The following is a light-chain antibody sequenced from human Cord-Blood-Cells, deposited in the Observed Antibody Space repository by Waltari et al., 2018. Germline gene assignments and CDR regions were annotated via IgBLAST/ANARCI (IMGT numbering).Light chain of an antibody. Sequence: NFMLTQPHSVSESPGKTVTISSTRSSGSIPSNYVPWYQHRPGSSPTTVIYEDNQRPSGVPARFSGSIDSSSNSASLTISGLKTEDEADYYCQSYDSSNQVFGGGTKLTVL. CDR1: SGSIPSNY. CDR3: QSYDSSNQV. CDR2: EDN. J-gene: IGLJ3*02. V-gene: IGLV6-57*01.